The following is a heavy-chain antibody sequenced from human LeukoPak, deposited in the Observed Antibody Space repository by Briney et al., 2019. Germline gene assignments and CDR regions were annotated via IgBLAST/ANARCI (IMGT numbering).Heavy chain of an antibody. Sequence: GGSLRLSCAASGFTFDDYTMHWVRQAPGKGLEWVSLISWDGGSTYYADSVKGRFTISRDNSKNSLYLQMNSLRTEDTALYYCAKAGRDDGYWYFDLWGRGTLVTVSS. J-gene: IGHJ2*01. D-gene: IGHD2-15*01. CDR3: AKAGRDDGYWYFDL. V-gene: IGHV3-43*01. CDR1: GFTFDDYT. CDR2: ISWDGGST.